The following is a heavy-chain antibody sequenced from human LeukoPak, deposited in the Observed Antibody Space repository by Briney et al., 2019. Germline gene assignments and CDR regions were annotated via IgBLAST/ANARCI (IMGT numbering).Heavy chain of an antibody. CDR3: ARTTMVRGTYYMDV. Sequence: GSLRLSCAVSAFTFSSYGMSWVRQAPGKGLEGIGYIYYSGYTNYNPSLKSRVTISVDTSKNQFSLKLSSVTAADTDVYYCARTTMVRGTYYMDVWGKGTTVTISS. D-gene: IGHD3-10*01. CDR2: IYYSGYT. V-gene: IGHV4-59*01. J-gene: IGHJ6*03. CDR1: AFTFSSYG.